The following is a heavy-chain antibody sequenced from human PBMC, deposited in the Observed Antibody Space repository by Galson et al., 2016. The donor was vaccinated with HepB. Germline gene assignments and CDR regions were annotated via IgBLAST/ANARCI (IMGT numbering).Heavy chain of an antibody. CDR1: GFTFRTHW. CDR3: ARGGYEPFDD. D-gene: IGHD5-12*01. Sequence: SLRLSCAASGFTFRTHWMHWVRQTPGKGLVWVSRINPEETTTTYADSVKGRFTVSRDNAKSTLYLRMNSLRAEDTAVYYCARGGYEPFDDWGQGTLVTVSS. V-gene: IGHV3-74*03. CDR2: INPEETTT. J-gene: IGHJ4*02.